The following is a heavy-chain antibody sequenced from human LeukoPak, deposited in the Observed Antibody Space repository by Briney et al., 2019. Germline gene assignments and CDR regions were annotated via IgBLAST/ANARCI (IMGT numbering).Heavy chain of an antibody. Sequence: SETLSLTCSVSGGSISSSSYYWRWIRQPPGKVRAGIGSIYYSGSTYYNPSLKSRVTISVDASKNKFSLKLNSVTTADTAVYYCARPAYRGSYYDAFDIWGQGTMVTVSS. V-gene: IGHV4-39*01. CDR1: GGSISSSSYY. CDR3: ARPAYRGSYYDAFDI. CDR2: IYYSGST. J-gene: IGHJ3*02. D-gene: IGHD1-26*01.